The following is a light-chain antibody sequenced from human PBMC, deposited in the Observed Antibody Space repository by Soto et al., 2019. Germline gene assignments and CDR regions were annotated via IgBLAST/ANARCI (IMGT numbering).Light chain of an antibody. CDR2: GAS. CDR1: QSLNSN. CDR3: QQYNTWPWT. J-gene: IGKJ1*01. Sequence: DTIMTQSPVILSVSPGERATVSCRASQSLNSNLAWYQQKPGQAPRLLIIGASERVTTIPARFSGSGSGTEFTLAISSLQSVDFAVYYCQQYNTWPWTFGQGTKVEIK. V-gene: IGKV3-15*01.